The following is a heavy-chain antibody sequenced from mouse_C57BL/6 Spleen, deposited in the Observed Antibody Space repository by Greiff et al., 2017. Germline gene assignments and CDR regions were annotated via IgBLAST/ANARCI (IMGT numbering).Heavy chain of an antibody. CDR1: GFTFSDYG. Sequence: EVQLQQSGGGLVKPGGSLKLSCAASGFTFSDYGMHWVRQAPEKGLEWVAYISSGSSTIYYADTVKGRFTISRDNAKNTLFLQMTSLRSEDTAMYYCARPPFITTVVEEYFDVWGTGTTVTVSS. CDR3: ARPPFITTVVEEYFDV. CDR2: ISSGSSTI. D-gene: IGHD1-1*01. J-gene: IGHJ1*03. V-gene: IGHV5-17*01.